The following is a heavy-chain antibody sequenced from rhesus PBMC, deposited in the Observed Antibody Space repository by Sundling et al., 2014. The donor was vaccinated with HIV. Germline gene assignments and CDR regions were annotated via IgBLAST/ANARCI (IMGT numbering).Heavy chain of an antibody. CDR3: ATDLDLLFDY. CDR2: IWFDGIRK. V-gene: IGHV3-54*02. D-gene: IGHD3-3*01. J-gene: IGHJ4*01. Sequence: EVQLVESGGGLVQPGGSLGLSCAASGFTFSNYGMHWVRQAPGKGLEWVALIWFDGIRKFYADSVQDRFTISRDNSKNMLYLHMKNLKLEDTAVYYCATDLDLLFDYWGQGVLVTVSS. CDR1: GFTFSNYG.